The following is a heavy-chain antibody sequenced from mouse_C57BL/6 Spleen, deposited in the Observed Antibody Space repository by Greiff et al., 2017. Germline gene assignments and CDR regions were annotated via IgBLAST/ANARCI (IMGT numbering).Heavy chain of an antibody. D-gene: IGHD4-1*01. J-gene: IGHJ2*01. CDR3: ARDWAVDY. V-gene: IGHV5-17*01. CDR1: GFTFSDYG. CDR2: ISSGSSNI. Sequence: DVKLVESGGGLVKPGGSLKLSCAASGFTFSDYGMHWVRQAPEKGLEWVAYISSGSSNIYYADTVKGRFTISRDNAKNTLFLQMTSLRSEDTAMYYCARDWAVDYWGQGTTLTVSS.